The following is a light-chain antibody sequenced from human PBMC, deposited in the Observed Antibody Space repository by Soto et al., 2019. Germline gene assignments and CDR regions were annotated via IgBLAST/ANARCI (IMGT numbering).Light chain of an antibody. J-gene: IGKJ5*01. CDR2: GAS. V-gene: IGKV3D-20*02. CDR3: QQRSNWPPIT. Sequence: EIVLTQSPGTLSLSPGERATLSCRASQSVSSSYLAWYQQKPGQAPRLXIYGASNRATGIPARFSGSGSGTDFTLTISSLEPEDFAVYYCQQRSNWPPITFGQGTRLEIK. CDR1: QSVSSSY.